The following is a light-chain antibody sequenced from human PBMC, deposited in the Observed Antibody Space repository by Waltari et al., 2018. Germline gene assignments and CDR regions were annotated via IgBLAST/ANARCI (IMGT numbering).Light chain of an antibody. CDR2: DVN. V-gene: IGLV2-14*03. J-gene: IGLJ3*02. CDR1: SSDVGGYNY. Sequence: QSALTQPASVSGSPGQSITISCTGTSSDVGGYNYVSWYQQYQGKAPQLMIYDVNNRPSVVSNRFSGSKAGNTASLTISGLQAEDEADYYCSSYTSSSTQVFGGGTKLTVL. CDR3: SSYTSSSTQV.